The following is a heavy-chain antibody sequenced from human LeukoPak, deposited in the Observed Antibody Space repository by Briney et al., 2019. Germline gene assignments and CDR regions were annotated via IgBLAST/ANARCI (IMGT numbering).Heavy chain of an antibody. V-gene: IGHV3-30*03. CDR1: GFNFNNYV. CDR3: AGGGEKILSFGEYPSDAFDI. Sequence: GGSLRLSCAASGFNFNNYVMHWVRQAPGKGLEWVTEISFDGRKKTYVDSVKGRFTISRDSPKNTVYLQMDSLRAEDTAVYYCAGGGEKILSFGEYPSDAFDIWGQGTMVSVTS. CDR2: ISFDGRKK. D-gene: IGHD3-10*01. J-gene: IGHJ3*02.